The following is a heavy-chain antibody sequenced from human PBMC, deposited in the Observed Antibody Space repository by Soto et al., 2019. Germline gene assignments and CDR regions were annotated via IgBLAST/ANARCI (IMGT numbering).Heavy chain of an antibody. V-gene: IGHV1-18*01. CDR2: ISAYNGNT. J-gene: IGHJ4*02. CDR3: TRDGPPFDY. CDR1: GYTFPTYA. Sequence: QVQLVQSGAELKKPGASVKVSCKASGYTFPTYAISWVRQAPGQGLEWLGWISAYNGNTKYAQNLQGRVTMTTDTSTSTAYMELRSLRSDATAVYYCTRDGPPFDYWGQGTLVTVSS.